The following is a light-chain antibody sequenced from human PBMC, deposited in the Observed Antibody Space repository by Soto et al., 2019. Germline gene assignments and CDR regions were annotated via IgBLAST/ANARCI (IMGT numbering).Light chain of an antibody. Sequence: DILRHQSPSKLSESVCASLTITIRASQNIRNWLAWYQQKPGKAPNPLIYDASSLKSGVPARFSGSGSGTEFTLTISSLQPDDFATYLCQQDNTYSPLGQGTRLEIK. V-gene: IGKV1-5*01. CDR1: QNIRNW. J-gene: IGKJ5*01. CDR3: QQDNTYSP. CDR2: DAS.